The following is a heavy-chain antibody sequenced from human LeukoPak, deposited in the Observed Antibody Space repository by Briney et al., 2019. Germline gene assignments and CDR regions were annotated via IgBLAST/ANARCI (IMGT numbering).Heavy chain of an antibody. J-gene: IGHJ4*02. CDR3: AKDRWYYYDSSGPIDY. D-gene: IGHD3-22*01. Sequence: GGSLRLSCAASGFTFSSYAMSWVRQAPGKGLEWVSAISGSGGSTYYADSVKGRFTISRDSSKNTLYLQMNSLRAEDTAVYYCAKDRWYYYDSSGPIDYWGQGTLVTVSS. V-gene: IGHV3-23*01. CDR2: ISGSGGST. CDR1: GFTFSSYA.